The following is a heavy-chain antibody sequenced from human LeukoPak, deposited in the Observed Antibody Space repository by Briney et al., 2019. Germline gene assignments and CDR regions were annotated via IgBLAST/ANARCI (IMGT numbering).Heavy chain of an antibody. Sequence: GESLKISCKGSVDSFTNYWIGWVRQMPGKGLECMGIIYPGDSDTRYSPSFQGQVTISADKSSSTAYLQWSSLKASDTATYFCARPARRMVRGILSAFDIWGQGTTVTVSS. CDR2: IYPGDSDT. CDR1: VDSFTNYW. J-gene: IGHJ3*02. CDR3: ARPARRMVRGILSAFDI. V-gene: IGHV5-51*01. D-gene: IGHD3-10*01.